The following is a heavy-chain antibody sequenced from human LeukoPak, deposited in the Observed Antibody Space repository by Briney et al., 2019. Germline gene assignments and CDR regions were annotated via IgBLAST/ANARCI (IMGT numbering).Heavy chain of an antibody. CDR2: ISYDGSNK. CDR3: ARDRTYCSGGYCYSLYYYLSGMDV. CDR1: GFTFSSYG. D-gene: IGHD2-15*01. J-gene: IGHJ6*02. V-gene: IGHV3-30*03. Sequence: GGSLRLSCAASGFTFSSYGMHWVRQAPGKGLEWVAVISYDGSNKYYADSVKGRFTISRDKSKNTLCLQMNSLRAEDTAMYFCARDRTYCSGGYCYSLYYYLSGMDVWGQGTTATVSS.